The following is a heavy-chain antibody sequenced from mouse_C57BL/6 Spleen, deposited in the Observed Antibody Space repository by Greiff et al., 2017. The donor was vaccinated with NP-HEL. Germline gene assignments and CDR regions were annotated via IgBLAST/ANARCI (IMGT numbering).Heavy chain of an antibody. CDR3: ARAGYYGSSYDFAY. D-gene: IGHD1-1*01. Sequence: VQLQQSGAELVKPGASVKMSCKASGYTFTSYWITWVKQRPGQGLEWIGDIYPGSGSTNYNEKFKSKATLTVDTSSSTAYMQLSSLTSEDSAVYYCARAGYYGSSYDFAYWGQGTLVTVSA. V-gene: IGHV1-55*01. J-gene: IGHJ3*01. CDR1: GYTFTSYW. CDR2: IYPGSGST.